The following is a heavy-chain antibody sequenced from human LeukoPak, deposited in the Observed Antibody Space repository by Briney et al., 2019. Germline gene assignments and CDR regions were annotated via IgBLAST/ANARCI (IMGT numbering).Heavy chain of an antibody. CDR3: ARARTYSYDSSGYDAFDI. CDR1: GFTFSSYA. J-gene: IGHJ3*02. CDR2: ISGSGGST. Sequence: QSGGSLRLSCAASGFTFSSYAMSWVRQAPGKGLEWVSAISGSGGSTYYADSVKGRFTISRDNSKNTLYLQMNSLRAEDTAVYYCARARTYSYDSSGYDAFDIWGQGTMVTVSS. V-gene: IGHV3-23*01. D-gene: IGHD3-22*01.